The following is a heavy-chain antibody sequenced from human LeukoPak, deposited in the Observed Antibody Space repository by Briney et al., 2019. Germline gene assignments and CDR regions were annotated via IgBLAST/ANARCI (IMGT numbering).Heavy chain of an antibody. V-gene: IGHV4-4*02. J-gene: IGHJ4*02. CDR3: ARVLSRQWLVFDY. Sequence: PSGTLSLTCAVSGGSISSSNWWSWVRQPPGKGLEWIGEIYHSGSTNYNPSLKSRVTISVDKSKNQFSLKLSSVTAADTAVYYCARVLSRQWLVFDYWGQGTLVTVSS. D-gene: IGHD6-19*01. CDR2: IYHSGST. CDR1: GGSISSSNW.